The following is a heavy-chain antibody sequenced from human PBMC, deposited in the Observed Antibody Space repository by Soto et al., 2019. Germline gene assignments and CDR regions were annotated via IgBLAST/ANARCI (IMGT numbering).Heavy chain of an antibody. V-gene: IGHV3-15*07. CDR2: IRSKNEGGTT. CDR3: AKDRDGYSYGYLDY. CDR1: GFTFSSAW. Sequence: GGSLRLSCAASGFTFSSAWIKWVRQAPGKGLERVGRIRSKNEGGTTVFAALVKGRFAISRDDSKNMVYLQMNSLKIEDTSMYYCAKDRDGYSYGYLDYWGQGTLVTVSS. J-gene: IGHJ4*02. D-gene: IGHD5-18*01.